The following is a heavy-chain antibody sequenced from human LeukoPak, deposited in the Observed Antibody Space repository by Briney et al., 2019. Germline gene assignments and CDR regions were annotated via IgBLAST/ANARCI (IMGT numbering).Heavy chain of an antibody. CDR1: GGSFSGYY. J-gene: IGHJ4*02. Sequence: PSETLSLTCAVYGGSFSGYYWSWIRQPSGKGLEWIGEINHSGSTNYNPSLKSRVTISVDTSKNQFSLKLSSVTAADTAVYYCARGSLVYDFWSGYPHSFDYWGQGTLVTVSS. D-gene: IGHD3-3*01. CDR3: ARGSLVYDFWSGYPHSFDY. V-gene: IGHV4-34*01. CDR2: INHSGST.